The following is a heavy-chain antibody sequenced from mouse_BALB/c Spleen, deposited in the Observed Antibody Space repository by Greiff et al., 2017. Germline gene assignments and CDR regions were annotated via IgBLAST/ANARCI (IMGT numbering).Heavy chain of an antibody. CDR1: GYTFTSYW. Sequence: QVQLQQSGAELVRPGASVKLSCKASGYTFTSYWMHWIKQRPEQGLEWIGEINPSNGGTNYNEKFKSKATLTVDKSSSTAYMQLSSLTSEDSAVYDCARGARSETAGFAYWGQGTLVTVSA. V-gene: IGHV1S81*02. CDR3: ARGARSETAGFAY. D-gene: IGHD6-1*01. J-gene: IGHJ3*01. CDR2: INPSNGGT.